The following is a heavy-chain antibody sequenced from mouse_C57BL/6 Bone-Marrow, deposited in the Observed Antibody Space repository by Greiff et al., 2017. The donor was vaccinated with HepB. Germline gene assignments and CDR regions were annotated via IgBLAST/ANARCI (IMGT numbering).Heavy chain of an antibody. J-gene: IGHJ3*01. CDR3: ARSGLLRFAY. CDR1: GYAFTNYL. D-gene: IGHD3-1*01. CDR2: INPGSGGT. Sequence: VQLQQSGAELVRPGTSVKVSCKASGYAFTNYLIEWVKQRPGQGLEWIGVINPGSGGTNYNEKFKGKATLNADKYSSTAYMQLSSLTSEDSAVYFCARSGLLRFAYWGQGTLVTVSA. V-gene: IGHV1-54*01.